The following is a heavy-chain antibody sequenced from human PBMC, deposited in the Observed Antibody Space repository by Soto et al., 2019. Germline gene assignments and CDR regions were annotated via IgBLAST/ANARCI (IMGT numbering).Heavy chain of an antibody. CDR2: IIPIFGTA. V-gene: IGHV1-69*13. CDR3: ARVHKPYYDILTGYSPPQY. J-gene: IGHJ4*02. CDR1: GGTFSSYA. Sequence: ASVKVSCKASGGTFSSYAISWVRQAPGQGLEWMGGIIPIFGTANYAQKFQGRVTITADESTSTAYVELSSLRSEDTAVYYCARVHKPYYDILTGYSPPQYWGQGTLVTVSS. D-gene: IGHD3-9*01.